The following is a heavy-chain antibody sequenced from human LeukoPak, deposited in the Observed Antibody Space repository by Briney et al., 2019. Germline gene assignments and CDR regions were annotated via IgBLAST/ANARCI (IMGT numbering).Heavy chain of an antibody. Sequence: PGGSLRLYCAASGFTFSSYAMSSVRQAPGKGLEWVSAISGSGGSTYYADSVKGRFTISRDNSKNTLYLQMNSLRAEDTAVYYCAKPPVAAAGTFDYWGQGTLVTVSS. CDR1: GFTFSSYA. CDR2: ISGSGGST. V-gene: IGHV3-23*01. CDR3: AKPPVAAAGTFDY. D-gene: IGHD6-13*01. J-gene: IGHJ4*02.